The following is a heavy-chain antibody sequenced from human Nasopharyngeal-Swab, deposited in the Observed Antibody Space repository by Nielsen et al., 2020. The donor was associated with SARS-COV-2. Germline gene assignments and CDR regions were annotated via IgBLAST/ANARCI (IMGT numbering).Heavy chain of an antibody. CDR2: ISSSGSTI. D-gene: IGHD3-10*01. Sequence: GESLKISCGGSGFTFSDYWMSWVRQAPGKGLEWVSYISSSGSTIYYADSVKGRFTISRDNAKNSLYLQMNSLRAEDTAVYYCARGHGVWFGEPDNWFDPWGQGTLVTVSS. CDR1: GFTFSDYW. CDR3: ARGHGVWFGEPDNWFDP. V-gene: IGHV3-11*04. J-gene: IGHJ5*02.